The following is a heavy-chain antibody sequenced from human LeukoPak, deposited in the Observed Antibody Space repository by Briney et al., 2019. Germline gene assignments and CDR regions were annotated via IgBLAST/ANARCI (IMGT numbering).Heavy chain of an antibody. D-gene: IGHD1-1*01. J-gene: IGHJ4*02. CDR3: ARGSPSQLRSDY. CDR1: GGSFSSYS. V-gene: IGHV1-69*04. CDR2: IIPMLGVA. Sequence: GASVKVSCKTSGGSFSSYSINWVRQAPGQGLEWMGRIIPMLGVANYAPKLRGRVTITADKSTLTAYMELRNLASDDTGVYFCARGSPSQLRSDYWGQGTLVTVSS.